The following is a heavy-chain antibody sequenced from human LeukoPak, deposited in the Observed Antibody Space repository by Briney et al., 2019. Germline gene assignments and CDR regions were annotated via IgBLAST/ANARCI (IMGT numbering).Heavy chain of an antibody. Sequence: GGSLRLSCAASGYTYSRYWMHWVRQGPGKGLVWVSRINEDGSSTSYAESVRGRFTISRDNAKNTLYLQMNSLRAEDAAVYYCTTDTFGARDSWGQGTLVTVSS. D-gene: IGHD3-10*01. V-gene: IGHV3-74*01. CDR1: GYTYSRYW. J-gene: IGHJ4*02. CDR3: TTDTFGARDS. CDR2: INEDGSST.